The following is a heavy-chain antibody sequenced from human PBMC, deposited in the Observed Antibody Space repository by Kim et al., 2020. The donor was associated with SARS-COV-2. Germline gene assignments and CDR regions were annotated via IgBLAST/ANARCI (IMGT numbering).Heavy chain of an antibody. D-gene: IGHD3-3*01. CDR1: GGSVSSGSYF. J-gene: IGHJ4*02. V-gene: IGHV4-61*01. CDR2: IYYSGNT. CDR3: ARAPNDFWSGYPYYFDY. Sequence: SETLSLTCPVSGGSVSSGSYFWSWIRQPPGKGLEWIGYIYYSGNTNYNPSLKSRATMSVDTSKNQFSLKLRSVTAADTAVYYCARAPNDFWSGYPYYFDYWGQGTLVTVSS.